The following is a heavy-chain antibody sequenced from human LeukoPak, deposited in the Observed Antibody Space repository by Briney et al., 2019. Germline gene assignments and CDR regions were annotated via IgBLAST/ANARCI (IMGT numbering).Heavy chain of an antibody. J-gene: IGHJ6*02. V-gene: IGHV1-8*01. Sequence: ASVKVSCKASGYTFTSYDINWVRQATGQGLEWMGWMNPNSGNTGYAQKFQGRVTMTRNTSISTAYMELSSLRSEDTAVYYCARALAVAGRFLPYYYYYGMDVWGQGTTVTVSS. CDR1: GYTFTSYD. CDR3: ARALAVAGRFLPYYYYYGMDV. D-gene: IGHD6-19*01. CDR2: MNPNSGNT.